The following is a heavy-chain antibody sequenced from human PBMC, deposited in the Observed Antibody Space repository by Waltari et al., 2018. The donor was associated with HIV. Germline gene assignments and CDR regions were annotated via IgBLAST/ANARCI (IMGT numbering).Heavy chain of an antibody. J-gene: IGHJ6*02. Sequence: QAQLMESGGGVVQPGRSLRLSCAASGFTFRNYAMHWVRQAPGKGLEWVAVISYDGSNKYYADSVKGRLTISRDSSKNTLYLQMNSLTAQDTAVYYCARTFIRATNGMDVWGQGTTVFVSS. CDR1: GFTFRNYA. V-gene: IGHV3-30*03. CDR2: ISYDGSNK. CDR3: ARTFIRATNGMDV.